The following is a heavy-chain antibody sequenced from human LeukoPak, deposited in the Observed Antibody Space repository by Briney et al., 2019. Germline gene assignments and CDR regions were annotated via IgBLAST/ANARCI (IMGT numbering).Heavy chain of an antibody. J-gene: IGHJ4*02. D-gene: IGHD3-22*01. CDR2: IRGTGDST. V-gene: IGHV3-23*01. Sequence: GGSLRLSCAASGFTFSSYWMSWVRQAPGKGLEWVSGIRGTGDSTYYADSVKGRFTISRDNSKNTLYLQMNSLRAEDTAIYYCAKMTDTYYERSGSIFDYWGEGAQVSVSA. CDR3: AKMTDTYYERSGSIFDY. CDR1: GFTFSSYW.